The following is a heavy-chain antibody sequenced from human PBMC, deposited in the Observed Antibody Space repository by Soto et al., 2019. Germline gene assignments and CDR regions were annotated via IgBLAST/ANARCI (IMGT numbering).Heavy chain of an antibody. CDR2: ISHEGSNK. V-gene: IGHV3-30*18. CDR1: GFTFNNYG. Sequence: QVQLVESGGGVVQPGRSLRLSCGASGFTFNNYGMQWVRQAPGKGLEWVALISHEGSNKYYADSVKGRFTISRDNSKKTLYLQMYSLRAEDTAVYYCAKDLPAWLPSPASSSYWGQGTLVIVSS. CDR3: AKDLPAWLPSPASSSY. D-gene: IGHD3-22*01. J-gene: IGHJ4*02.